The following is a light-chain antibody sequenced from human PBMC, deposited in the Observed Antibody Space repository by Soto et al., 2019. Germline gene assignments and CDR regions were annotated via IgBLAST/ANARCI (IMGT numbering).Light chain of an antibody. CDR1: QSISGNY. J-gene: IGKJ5*01. V-gene: IGKV3-20*01. CDR3: QQYVISVT. Sequence: EIVLTQSPGTLSLSPGEGCTLSCRAIQSISGNYLAWYQQKPGQAPRLLIYGASNRATGIPERFSGSGSGTDFTLTISRLEPQDSAIYYCQQYVISVTVGQGTRLEIK. CDR2: GAS.